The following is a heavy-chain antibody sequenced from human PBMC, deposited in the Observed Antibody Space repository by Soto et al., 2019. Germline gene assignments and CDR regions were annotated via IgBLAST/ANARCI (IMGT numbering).Heavy chain of an antibody. J-gene: IGHJ4*02. CDR1: GFTFSDYY. V-gene: IGHV3-11*06. CDR2: ISSSSSYT. D-gene: IGHD6-13*01. CDR3: ARLVTYSSSWYLDY. Sequence: PXVSLRLSCAASGFTFSDYYMSWIRQAPGKGLEWVSYISSSSSYTNYADSVKGRFTISRDNAKNSLYLQMNSLRAEDTAVYYCARLVTYSSSWYLDYWGQGTLVTVSS.